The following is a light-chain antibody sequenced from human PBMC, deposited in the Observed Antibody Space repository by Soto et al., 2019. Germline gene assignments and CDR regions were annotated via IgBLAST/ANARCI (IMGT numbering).Light chain of an antibody. CDR2: AAS. CDR1: QGISSW. J-gene: IGKJ5*01. CDR3: PQTDSFPIT. Sequence: DIQMTQSPSSVSASVGDRVTITCRVSQGISSWLAWYQQKPGKAPKLLIYAASSLQSGVPSRFSRMVFCPPFTITLSSPHPEDISSYYCPQTDSFPITFGQGTRLEIQ. V-gene: IGKV1D-12*01.